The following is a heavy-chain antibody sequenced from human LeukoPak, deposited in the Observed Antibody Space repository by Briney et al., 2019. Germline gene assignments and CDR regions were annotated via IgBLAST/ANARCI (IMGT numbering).Heavy chain of an antibody. CDR2: ISWDGGST. CDR1: GFTFDDYT. J-gene: IGHJ4*02. Sequence: GGSLRLSCAASGFTFDDYTMHWVRQAPGKGLEWVSLISWDGGSTYYADSVKGRFTISRDNSKNSLYLQMNSLRAEDTAVYYCARVYVGMVPYFDYWGQGTLVTVSS. CDR3: ARVYVGMVPYFDY. V-gene: IGHV3-43*01. D-gene: IGHD4/OR15-4a*01.